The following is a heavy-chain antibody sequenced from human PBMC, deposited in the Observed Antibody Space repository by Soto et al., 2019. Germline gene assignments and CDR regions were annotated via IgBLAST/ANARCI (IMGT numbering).Heavy chain of an antibody. CDR1: GGSISSGGYY. CDR2: IYYSGST. D-gene: IGHD2-21*02. Sequence: TLSLTCTVSGGSISSGGYYWSWIRQHPGKGLEWIGYIYYSGSTYYNPSLKSRVTISVDTSKNQFSLKLSSVTAADTAVYYCAREFYCGGDCYPNYFDYWGQGTLVTVSS. CDR3: AREFYCGGDCYPNYFDY. V-gene: IGHV4-31*03. J-gene: IGHJ4*02.